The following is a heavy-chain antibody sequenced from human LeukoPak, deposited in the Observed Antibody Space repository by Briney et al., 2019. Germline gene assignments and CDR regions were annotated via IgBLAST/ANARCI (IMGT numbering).Heavy chain of an antibody. D-gene: IGHD2-2*01. CDR1: GGTFSSYA. J-gene: IGHJ3*02. CDR3: ARGRASSTSPYAFDI. V-gene: IGHV1-69*01. Sequence: GSSVKVPCKASGGTFSSYAISWVRQAPGQGLEWMGGIIPIFGTANYAQKFQGRVTITADESTSTAYMELSSLRSEDTAVYYCARGRASSTSPYAFDIWGQGTMVTVSS. CDR2: IIPIFGTA.